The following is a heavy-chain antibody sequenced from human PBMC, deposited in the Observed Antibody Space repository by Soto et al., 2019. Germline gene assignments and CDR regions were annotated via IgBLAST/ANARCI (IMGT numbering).Heavy chain of an antibody. CDR3: ARVLEDIVPMVYDLFDY. CDR1: GGSISSSNW. Sequence: SETLSLTCAVSGGSISSSNWWSWVRQPPGKGLEWIGEIYHSGSTNYNPSLKSRVTISVDKSKNQFSLKLSSVTAADTAVYYCARVLEDIVPMVYDLFDYWGQGTLVTVSS. J-gene: IGHJ4*02. CDR2: IYHSGST. D-gene: IGHD2-8*01. V-gene: IGHV4-4*02.